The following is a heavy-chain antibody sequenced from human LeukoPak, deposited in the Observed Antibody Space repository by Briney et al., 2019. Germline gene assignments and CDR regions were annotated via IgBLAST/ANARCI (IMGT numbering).Heavy chain of an antibody. Sequence: PSETLSLACAVYGGSFSGYYWSWIRQPPGKGLEWIGEINHSGSTNYNPSLKSRVTISVDTSKNQFSLKLSSVTAADTAVYYCARVARGRRIAVVVGPHALDIWGQGTMVTVSS. D-gene: IGHD6-19*01. V-gene: IGHV4-34*01. CDR2: INHSGST. J-gene: IGHJ3*02. CDR1: GGSFSGYY. CDR3: ARVARGRRIAVVVGPHALDI.